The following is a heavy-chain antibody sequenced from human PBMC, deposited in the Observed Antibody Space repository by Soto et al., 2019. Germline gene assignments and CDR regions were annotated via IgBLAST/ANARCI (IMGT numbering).Heavy chain of an antibody. CDR1: GGTFSSYT. CDR3: AREVTIFGVVIQNYYYYYMDV. CDR2: IIPILGIA. Sequence: QVQLVQSGAEVKKPGSSVKVSCKASGGTFSSYTISWVRQAPGQGLEWMGRIIPILGIANYAQKFQGRVTITADKSTSTAYMELSSLRSEDTAVYYCAREVTIFGVVIQNYYYYYMDVWGKGTTVTFSS. V-gene: IGHV1-69*08. J-gene: IGHJ6*03. D-gene: IGHD3-3*01.